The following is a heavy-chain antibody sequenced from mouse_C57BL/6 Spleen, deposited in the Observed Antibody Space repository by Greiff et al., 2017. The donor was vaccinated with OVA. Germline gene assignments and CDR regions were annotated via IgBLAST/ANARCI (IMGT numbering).Heavy chain of an antibody. D-gene: IGHD1-1*01. J-gene: IGHJ1*03. V-gene: IGHV1-82*01. CDR1: GYAFSSSW. Sequence: QVQLQQSGPELVKPGASVKISCKASGYAFSSSWMNWVKQRPGKGLEWIGRIYPGDGDTNYNGKFKGKATLTADKSSSTAYMQLRSLTSEDSAVYFGARSGGGSSYGYFDVWGTGTTVTVSS. CDR3: ARSGGGSSYGYFDV. CDR2: IYPGDGDT.